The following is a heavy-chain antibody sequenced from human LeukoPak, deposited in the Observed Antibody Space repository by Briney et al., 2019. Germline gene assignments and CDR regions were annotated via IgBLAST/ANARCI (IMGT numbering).Heavy chain of an antibody. CDR2: ISSSSSYI. CDR3: ANIYHRGTYYDSSGYFFSGAFDI. J-gene: IGHJ3*02. V-gene: IGHV3-21*01. Sequence: PGGSLRLSCAASGFTFRSYSMNWVRQAPGKGLEWVSSISSSSSYIYYADSVKGRFTISRDNSKNTLYLQMNSLRAEDTAVYYCANIYHRGTYYDSSGYFFSGAFDIWGQGTMVTVSS. CDR1: GFTFRSYS. D-gene: IGHD3-22*01.